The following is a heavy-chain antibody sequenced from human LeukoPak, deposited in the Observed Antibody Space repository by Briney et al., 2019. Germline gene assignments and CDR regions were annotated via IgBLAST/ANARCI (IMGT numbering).Heavy chain of an antibody. J-gene: IGHJ6*02. CDR1: GGSFSGYY. V-gene: IGHV4-34*01. CDR3: ARAGYSYGYDGMDV. CDR2: INHSGST. Sequence: SETLSLTCAVYGGSFSGYYWSWIRQPPGKGLERIGEINHSGSTNYNPSLKSRVTISVDTSKNQFSLKLSSVTAADTAVYYCARAGYSYGYDGMDVWGQGTTATVSS. D-gene: IGHD5-18*01.